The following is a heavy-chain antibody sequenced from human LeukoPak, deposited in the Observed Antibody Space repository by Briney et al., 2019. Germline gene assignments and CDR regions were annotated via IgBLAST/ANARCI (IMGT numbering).Heavy chain of an antibody. J-gene: IGHJ4*01. Sequence: VASVKVACKVSGYTLTELSMHWVRQAPGNGREWMGGFDPEDGETIYAQKFQGRVTMTEDTSTDTAYMELSSLRSEDTAVYYCATGGFYDILTDWGYWGHGTLVTVSS. CDR1: GYTLTELS. V-gene: IGHV1-24*01. CDR3: ATGGFYDILTDWGY. D-gene: IGHD3-9*01. CDR2: FDPEDGET.